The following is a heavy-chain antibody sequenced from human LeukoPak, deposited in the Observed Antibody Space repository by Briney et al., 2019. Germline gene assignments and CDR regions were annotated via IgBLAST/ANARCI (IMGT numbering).Heavy chain of an antibody. Sequence: GGSLRLSCAASGFTFSSYAMSWVRQAPRKGLEWVSAICGSGGSTYYADSVKGRFTISRDNSKNTLYLQMNSLRAEDTAVYYCAKEWELPYYFDYWGQGTLVTVSS. J-gene: IGHJ4*02. CDR3: AKEWELPYYFDY. CDR2: ICGSGGST. D-gene: IGHD1-26*01. CDR1: GFTFSSYA. V-gene: IGHV3-23*01.